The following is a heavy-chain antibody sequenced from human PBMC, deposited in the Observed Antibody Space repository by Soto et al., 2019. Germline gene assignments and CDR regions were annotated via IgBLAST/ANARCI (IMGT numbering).Heavy chain of an antibody. CDR2: INHSGST. CDR1: GGSITHSDW. Sequence: SETLSLTCSVSGGSITHSDWWAWVRLPPAKGLEWIGEINHSGSTNYNPSLKSRVTISVDTSKNQFSLKLSSVTAADTAVYYCARDPGDSSGYYGGRGYFALWGRGTLVTVSS. V-gene: IGHV4-4*02. D-gene: IGHD3-22*01. CDR3: ARDPGDSSGYYGGRGYFAL. J-gene: IGHJ2*01.